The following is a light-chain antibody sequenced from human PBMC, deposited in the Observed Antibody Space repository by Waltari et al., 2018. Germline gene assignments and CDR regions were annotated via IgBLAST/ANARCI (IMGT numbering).Light chain of an antibody. J-gene: IGLJ1*01. CDR3: QVWDSGSDHYV. CDR1: YIGSKS. V-gene: IGLV3-21*04. Sequence: SYVLTQPPSLSVAPGETATITCGGNYIGSKSVHWYQKKPGQAPVLAIFYDSDRPSGIPDRFSGSNSGNTATLTISRVEAGDEADYYCQVWDSGSDHYVFGTGTKVTVL. CDR2: YDS.